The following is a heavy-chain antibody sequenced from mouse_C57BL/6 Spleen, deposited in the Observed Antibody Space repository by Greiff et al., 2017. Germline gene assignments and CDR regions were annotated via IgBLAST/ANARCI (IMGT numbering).Heavy chain of an antibody. V-gene: IGHV1-15*01. CDR2: IDPETGGT. D-gene: IGHD2-1*01. CDR1: GYTFTDYE. Sequence: VQLQQSGAELVRPGASVTLSCKASGYTFTDYEMHWVKQTPVHGLEWIGAIDPETGGTAYNQKFKGKAILTADKSSSTAYMELRSLTSEDSAVYYCTRFYYGNGYWGQGTTLTVSS. CDR3: TRFYYGNGY. J-gene: IGHJ2*01.